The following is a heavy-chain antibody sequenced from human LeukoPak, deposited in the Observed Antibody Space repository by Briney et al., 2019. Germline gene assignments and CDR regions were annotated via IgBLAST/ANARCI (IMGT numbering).Heavy chain of an antibody. CDR2: IIPIFGTA. J-gene: IGHJ6*02. V-gene: IGHV1-69*13. Sequence: SVNVSCKASGGTFSSYAISWVRQAPGQGLEWMGGIIPIFGTANYAQKFQGRVTITADESTSTAYMELSSLRSEDTAVYYCARGQRYYYYYYGMDVWGQGTTVTVSS. CDR3: ARGQRYYYYYYGMDV. CDR1: GGTFSSYA.